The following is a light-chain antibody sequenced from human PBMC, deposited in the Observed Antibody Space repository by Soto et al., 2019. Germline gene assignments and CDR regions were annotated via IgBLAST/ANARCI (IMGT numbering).Light chain of an antibody. CDR2: GAS. CDR3: QQYRT. J-gene: IGKJ1*01. Sequence: EIELTQSPGTLCLSPGERWTLSCRASQSVGSRYLAWYQQKAGQAPRLLIYGASSRATCIPDRFSGSGSGTDFTLTISRLEPEDFAVYYCQQYRTVGQVTKVEIK. V-gene: IGKV3-20*01. CDR1: QSVGSRY.